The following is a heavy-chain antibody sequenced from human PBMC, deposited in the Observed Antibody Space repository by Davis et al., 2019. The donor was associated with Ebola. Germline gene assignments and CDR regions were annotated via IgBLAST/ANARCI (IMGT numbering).Heavy chain of an antibody. J-gene: IGHJ5*02. V-gene: IGHV1-18*01. D-gene: IGHD3-10*01. CDR2: ISAYNGNT. CDR3: ARGNTMVRGVSWFDP. CDR1: GYTFTSYG. Sequence: ASVKVSCKASGYTFTSYGISWVRQAPGQGLEWMGWISAYNGNTNYAQKPQGRVTMTTDTSTSTAYMELRSLRSDDTAVYYCARGNTMVRGVSWFDPWGQGTLVTVSS.